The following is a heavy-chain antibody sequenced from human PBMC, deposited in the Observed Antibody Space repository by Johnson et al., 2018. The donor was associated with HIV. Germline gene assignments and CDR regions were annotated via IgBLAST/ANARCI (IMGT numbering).Heavy chain of an antibody. CDR2: ISYDGST. Sequence: VQLVESGGGVVQPGRSLRLSCAASGFTFSSYPMHWVRQAPGKGLEWMAFISYDGSTNYADSVKGRFTISRDNSKNTLYLQMNSLRAEDTAVYYCARDGGGLDHDAFDIWGQGTMVTVSS. CDR3: ARDGGGLDHDAFDI. D-gene: IGHD3/OR15-3a*01. CDR1: GFTFSSYP. V-gene: IGHV3-30*14. J-gene: IGHJ3*02.